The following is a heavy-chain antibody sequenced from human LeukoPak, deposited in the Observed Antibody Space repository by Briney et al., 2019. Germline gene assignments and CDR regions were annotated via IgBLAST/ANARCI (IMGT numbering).Heavy chain of an antibody. V-gene: IGHV4-59*01. CDR3: ARGLRGSYFFDY. Sequence: SETLSPTCTVSGGSISSYYWSWIRQPPGKGLEWIGYLYYSGSTNYNPSLKSRVTISVDTSKNQFSLKLSSVTAADTAVYYCARGLRGSYFFDYWGQGTLVTVSS. CDR2: LYYSGST. J-gene: IGHJ4*02. CDR1: GGSISSYY. D-gene: IGHD1-26*01.